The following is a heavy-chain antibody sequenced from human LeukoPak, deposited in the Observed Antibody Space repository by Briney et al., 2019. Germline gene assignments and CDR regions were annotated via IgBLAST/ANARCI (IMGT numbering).Heavy chain of an antibody. Sequence: SETLSLTCTVSGGSISSSSYYWGWIRQPPGKGLEWIGSIYYSGSTYYNLSLKSRVTISVDTSKNQFSLKLSSVTAADTAVYYCARGVGPGAFDIWGQGTMVTVSS. J-gene: IGHJ3*02. CDR3: ARGVGPGAFDI. D-gene: IGHD1-26*01. CDR2: IYYSGST. V-gene: IGHV4-39*07. CDR1: GGSISSSSYY.